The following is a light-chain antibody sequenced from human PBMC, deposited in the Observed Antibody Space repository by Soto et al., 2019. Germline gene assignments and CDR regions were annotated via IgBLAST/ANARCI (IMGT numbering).Light chain of an antibody. CDR2: AAS. Sequence: DIQMTQSLSSVSASVGDGVTITCRASQDISSWVAWYQQKPGKAPKLLISAASTLQSGVPRRFSGSGSGTDFTLIISSLQPEDFATYFCQQGDSFPFTFGGGTKVEI. J-gene: IGKJ4*01. V-gene: IGKV1-12*01. CDR1: QDISSW. CDR3: QQGDSFPFT.